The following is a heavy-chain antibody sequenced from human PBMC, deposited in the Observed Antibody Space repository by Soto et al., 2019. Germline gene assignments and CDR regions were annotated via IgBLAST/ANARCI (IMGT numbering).Heavy chain of an antibody. V-gene: IGHV4-39*01. J-gene: IGHJ4*02. CDR1: GGSISSSSYY. CDR3: ARRRVLEPFDY. CDR2: IYYSGST. Sequence: QLQLQESGPGLVKPSETLSLTCTVAGGSISSSSYYWGWIRQPPGKGLEWIGSIYYSGSTYYNPSLKSRVTIAVDTSKNQFSLKLRSVTAADTAVYYCARRRVLEPFDYWGQGTLVTVSS. D-gene: IGHD1-1*01.